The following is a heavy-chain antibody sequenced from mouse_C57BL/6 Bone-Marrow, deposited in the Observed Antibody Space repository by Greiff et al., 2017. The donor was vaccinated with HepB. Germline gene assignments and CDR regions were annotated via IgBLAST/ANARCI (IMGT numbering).Heavy chain of an antibody. CDR2: IHPNSGST. V-gene: IGHV1-64*01. CDR3: ARNYDYAGSAMDY. D-gene: IGHD2-4*01. Sequence: QVQLQQPGAELVKPGASVKLSCKASGYTFTSYWMHWVKQRPGQGLEWIGMIHPNSGSTNYNEKFKSKATLTVDKSSSTAYMQLSSLTSEDSAVYYCARNYDYAGSAMDYWGQGTSVTVSS. J-gene: IGHJ4*01. CDR1: GYTFTSYW.